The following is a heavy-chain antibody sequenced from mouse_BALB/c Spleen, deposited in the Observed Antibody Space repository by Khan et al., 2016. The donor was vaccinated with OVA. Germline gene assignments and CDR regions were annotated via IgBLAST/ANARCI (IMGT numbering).Heavy chain of an antibody. J-gene: IGHJ4*01. CDR2: IWSDGST. CDR1: GFSLTNYG. V-gene: IGHV2-6-1*01. Sequence: QVQLKESGPGLVAPSQSLSITCTISGFSLTNYGVHWVRQPPGKGLEWLVVIWSDGSTTYNSALKSRLSISKDNSKSQVFLKMNSLQTDDTAMYYSARQPYYHYYVMDDWGQGTSVTVSS. CDR3: ARQPYYHYYVMDD. D-gene: IGHD2-10*01.